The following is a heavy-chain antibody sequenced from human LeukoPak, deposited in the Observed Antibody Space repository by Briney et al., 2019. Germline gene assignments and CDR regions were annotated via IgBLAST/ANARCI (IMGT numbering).Heavy chain of an antibody. V-gene: IGHV3-48*04. CDR2: ISSTSNTV. D-gene: IGHD3-9*01. Sequence: GGSLRLSCAASGFTFSTYSMNWVRQAPGKGLEWASYISSTSNTVYYADSVKGRFTISRDNAKNSLYLQMNGLRVEDTAVYYCARDTRYYDLLRDSWGQGTLVTVSS. J-gene: IGHJ4*02. CDR3: ARDTRYYDLLRDS. CDR1: GFTFSTYS.